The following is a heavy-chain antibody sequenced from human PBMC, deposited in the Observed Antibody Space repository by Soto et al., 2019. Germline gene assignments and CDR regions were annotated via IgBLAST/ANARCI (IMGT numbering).Heavy chain of an antibody. D-gene: IGHD3-3*01. CDR3: ARVLRFLEWFYYGMDV. CDR1: GASISSTDW. Sequence: SETLSLTCAVSGASISSTDWWSWVRQPPGKGLEWIGEIYHSGSTNYNPSLKSRVTISVDKSKNQFSLKLSSVTAADTAVYYCARVLRFLEWFYYGMDVWGQGTTVTVSS. J-gene: IGHJ6*02. V-gene: IGHV4-4*02. CDR2: IYHSGST.